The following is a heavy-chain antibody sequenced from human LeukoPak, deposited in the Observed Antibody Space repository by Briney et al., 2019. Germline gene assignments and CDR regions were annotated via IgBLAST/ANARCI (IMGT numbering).Heavy chain of an antibody. Sequence: SEPLSLTCTVSGYFFTSNYNWGGIRKPPGKGLGWIATISHSGSTYYNPSLKSRVTISVETSKNQFSLKLSSVTAADTAVYYCARINTIMATFDYWGQGTLVTVSS. D-gene: IGHD5-24*01. CDR3: ARINTIMATFDY. CDR1: GYFFTSNYN. V-gene: IGHV4-38-2*02. CDR2: ISHSGST. J-gene: IGHJ4*02.